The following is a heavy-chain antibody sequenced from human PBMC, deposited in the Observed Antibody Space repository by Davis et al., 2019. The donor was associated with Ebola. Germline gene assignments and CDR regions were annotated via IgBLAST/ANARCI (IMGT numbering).Heavy chain of an antibody. J-gene: IGHJ6*02. Sequence: GGSLRLSCAASGFTFSSYWMHWVRQAPGKGLEWVSAISGSGGSTYYADSVKGRFTISRDNSKNTLYLQMNSLRAEDTAVYYCAKEVAAADELTLYYYYGMDVWGQGTTVTVSS. CDR2: ISGSGGST. CDR3: AKEVAAADELTLYYYYGMDV. CDR1: GFTFSSYW. V-gene: IGHV3-23*01. D-gene: IGHD6-13*01.